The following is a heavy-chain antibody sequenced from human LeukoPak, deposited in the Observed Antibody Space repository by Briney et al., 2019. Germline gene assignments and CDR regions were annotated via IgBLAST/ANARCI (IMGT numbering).Heavy chain of an antibody. J-gene: IGHJ4*02. CDR2: INHSGST. Sequence: SETLSLTCAVYGGSFSGYYWSWIRQPPGKGLEWIGEINHSGSTNYNPSLKSRVTISVDTSKNQFSLKLSSVTAADTAVYYCARPNYYGSSIDYWGQGTLVTVSS. CDR1: GGSFSGYY. D-gene: IGHD3-22*01. CDR3: ARPNYYGSSIDY. V-gene: IGHV4-34*01.